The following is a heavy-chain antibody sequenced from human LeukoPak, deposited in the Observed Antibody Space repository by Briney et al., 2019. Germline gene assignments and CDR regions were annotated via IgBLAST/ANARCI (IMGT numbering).Heavy chain of an antibody. Sequence: SETLSLTCTVSDGSISSYYWSWIRQPPGKGLEWIGYIYYSGSTNYNPSLKSRVTISVDTSKNQFSLKPSSVTAADTAVYYCARDIGRSGSPDCYGMDVWGQGTTVTVSS. CDR1: DGSISSYY. CDR2: IYYSGST. J-gene: IGHJ6*02. V-gene: IGHV4-59*01. D-gene: IGHD3-10*01. CDR3: ARDIGRSGSPDCYGMDV.